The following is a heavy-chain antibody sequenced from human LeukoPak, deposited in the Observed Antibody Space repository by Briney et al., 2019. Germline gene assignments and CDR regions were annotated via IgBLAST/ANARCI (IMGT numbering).Heavy chain of an antibody. CDR1: GGSMSSYY. CDR3: ARGRYGWLPFDY. CDR2: IYYSGST. V-gene: IGHV4-59*01. J-gene: IGHJ4*02. D-gene: IGHD3-16*01. Sequence: PSETLSLTCTVSGGSMSSYYWSWIRQPPGKGLEWIGYIYYSGSTNYNPSLKSRVTISVDTSKNQFTLKLSSVTAADTAVYYCARGRYGWLPFDYWGQGTLVTVSS.